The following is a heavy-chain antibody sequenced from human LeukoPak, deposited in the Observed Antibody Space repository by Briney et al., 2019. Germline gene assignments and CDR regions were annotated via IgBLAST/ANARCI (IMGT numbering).Heavy chain of an antibody. D-gene: IGHD5-18*01. J-gene: IGHJ3*02. CDR3: ARSYGRGAFDI. V-gene: IGHV4-59*08. CDR2: IYYSGST. Sequence: PSETLSLTCAVYGGSFSGYYWSWIRQPPGKGLEWIGYIYYSGSTNYNPSLKSRVTISVDTSKNQFSLKLSSVTAADTAVYYCARSYGRGAFDIWGQGTMVTVSS. CDR1: GGSFSGYY.